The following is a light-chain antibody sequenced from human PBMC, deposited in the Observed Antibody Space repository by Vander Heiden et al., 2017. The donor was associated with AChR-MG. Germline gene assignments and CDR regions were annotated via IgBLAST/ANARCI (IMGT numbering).Light chain of an antibody. V-gene: IGKV1-NL1*01. Sequence: DIQMTQSPSSLSASVGDTVTITCRASQVISNCLAWYQQKPGKAPNLLLYGASILEGRVPTRVNCRCSRTEYPSPNPSLQPEDFATYYCQQCYSTPPLTFGGGTKVEI. CDR2: GAS. J-gene: IGKJ4*01. CDR3: QQCYSTPPLT. CDR1: QVISNC.